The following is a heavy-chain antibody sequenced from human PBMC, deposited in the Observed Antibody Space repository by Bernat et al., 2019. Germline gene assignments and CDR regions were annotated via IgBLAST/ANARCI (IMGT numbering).Heavy chain of an antibody. J-gene: IGHJ6*03. CDR2: IDPSDSYT. D-gene: IGHD2-15*01. CDR1: GYSFTSYW. CDR3: ARTIVVVVAATPIYYMDV. V-gene: IGHV5-10-1*03. Sequence: EVQLVQSGAEVKKPGESLRISCKGSGYSFTSYWISWVRQMPGKGLEWMGRIDPSDSYTNYSPSFQGHVTISADKSISTAYLQWSSLKASDTAMYYCARTIVVVVAATPIYYMDVWGKGTTVTVSS.